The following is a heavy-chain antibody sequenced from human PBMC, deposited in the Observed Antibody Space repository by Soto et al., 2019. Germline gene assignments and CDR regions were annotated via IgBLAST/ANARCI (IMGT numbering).Heavy chain of an antibody. Sequence: EVQLVESGGGLVQPGRSLRLSCAASGFTFDDYAMHWVRQAPGKGLEWVGRIKSKTDGGTTDYAAPVKGRFTISRDDSKNTLYLQMNSLKTEDTAVYYCTTEGVQYYDYVWGSYRHNWFDPWGQGTLVTVSS. CDR3: TTEGVQYYDYVWGSYRHNWFDP. CDR1: GFTFDDYA. V-gene: IGHV3-15*01. J-gene: IGHJ5*02. CDR2: IKSKTDGGTT. D-gene: IGHD3-16*02.